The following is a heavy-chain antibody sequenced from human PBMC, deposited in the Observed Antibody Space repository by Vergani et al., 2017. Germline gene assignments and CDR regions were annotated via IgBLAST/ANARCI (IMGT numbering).Heavy chain of an antibody. J-gene: IGHJ4*02. V-gene: IGHV4-30-4*08. CDR3: ARDPTVTTGGFPY. D-gene: IGHD4-17*01. CDR2: IYYSGST. Sequence: QLQLQESGPGLVKPSQTLSLTCTVSGGSISSGDYYWSWIRQPPGKGLEWIGYIYYSGSTYYNPSLKSRVTISVDTSKNQFSLKLSSVTAADTAVYYCARDPTVTTGGFPYWGQGTLVTVSS. CDR1: GGSISSGDYY.